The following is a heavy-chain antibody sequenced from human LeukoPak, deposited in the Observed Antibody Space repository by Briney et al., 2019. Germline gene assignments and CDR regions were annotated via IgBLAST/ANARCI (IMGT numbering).Heavy chain of an antibody. CDR2: IKSKTDGGTT. CDR1: GFTFSNAW. J-gene: IGHJ4*02. Sequence: GGSLRLSCAASGFTFSNAWMSWFRQAPGKGLEWVGRIKSKTDGGTTDYAAPVKGRFTISRDDSKNTLYLQMNSLKTEDAAVYYCTTEWFAATPGYWGQGTLVTVSS. CDR3: TTEWFAATPGY. V-gene: IGHV3-15*01. D-gene: IGHD2-15*01.